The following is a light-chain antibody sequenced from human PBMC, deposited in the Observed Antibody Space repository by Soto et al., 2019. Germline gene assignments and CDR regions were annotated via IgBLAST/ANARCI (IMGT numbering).Light chain of an antibody. V-gene: IGLV1-40*01. Sequence: DNNSCTGSRSNIGAGYDVVWYQQLPGAAPKLVIYGNDNRPSGVPDRFSGSKSGTSXSXAXXGXXXEDEATYYCQSYDSSLSAVVFGGGTQVTV. CDR1: RSNIGAGYD. CDR2: GND. J-gene: IGLJ2*01. CDR3: QSYDSSLSAVV.